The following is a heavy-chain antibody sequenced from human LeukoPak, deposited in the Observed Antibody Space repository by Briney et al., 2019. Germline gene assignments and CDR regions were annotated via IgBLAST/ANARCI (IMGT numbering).Heavy chain of an antibody. CDR2: ISGSGGST. D-gene: IGHD3-10*01. CDR3: AKDAPWDYYGSGSYYPLYYFDY. V-gene: IGHV3-23*01. J-gene: IGHJ4*02. Sequence: PGGSLRLSCAASGFTFSSYAMGWVRQAPGKGLEWVSAISGSGGSTYYADSGKVRFTISRDNSKNRLYLQMKSLRAEDTAVYYCAKDAPWDYYGSGSYYPLYYFDYWGQGTLVTVSS. CDR1: GFTFSSYA.